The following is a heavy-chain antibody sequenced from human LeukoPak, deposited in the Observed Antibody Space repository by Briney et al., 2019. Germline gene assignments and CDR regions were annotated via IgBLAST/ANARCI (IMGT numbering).Heavy chain of an antibody. CDR3: ARVRKGARDAFDI. CDR2: ISSSSSTI. Sequence: PGGSLRLSCAASGFTFSSYSMNWVRQAPGKGLEWVSYISSSSSTIYYADSVKGRFTISRDNAKNSLYLQMNSLRAEDTAVYYCARVRKGARDAFDIWGQGTMVTVSS. CDR1: GFTFSSYS. D-gene: IGHD1-26*01. V-gene: IGHV3-48*01. J-gene: IGHJ3*02.